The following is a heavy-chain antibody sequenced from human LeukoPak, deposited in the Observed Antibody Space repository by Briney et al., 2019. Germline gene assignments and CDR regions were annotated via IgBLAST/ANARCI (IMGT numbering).Heavy chain of an antibody. J-gene: IGHJ4*02. CDR2: IKQDGSEK. CDR1: GGSISSSNW. CDR3: ARGGGPYSSGWGVDY. V-gene: IGHV3-7*04. D-gene: IGHD6-19*01. Sequence: ETLSLTCAVSGGSISSSNWWSWVRQPPGKGLEWVANIKQDGSEKYYVDSVKGRFTISRDNAKNSLYLQMNSLRAEDTAVYYCARGGGPYSSGWGVDYWGQGTLVTVSS.